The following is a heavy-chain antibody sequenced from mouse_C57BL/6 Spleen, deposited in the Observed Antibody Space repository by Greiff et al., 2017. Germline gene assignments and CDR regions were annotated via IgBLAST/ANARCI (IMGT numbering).Heavy chain of an antibody. D-gene: IGHD2-4*01. Sequence: VQLQQSGPELVKPGASVKISCKASGYTFTDYYMNWVKQSHGKSLEWIGDINPNNGGTSYNQKFKGKATLTVDKSSSTAYMELRSLTSEDSAVYYCASGNDYDYWGQGTTLTVSS. CDR2: INPNNGGT. CDR1: GYTFTDYY. CDR3: ASGNDYDY. V-gene: IGHV1-26*01. J-gene: IGHJ2*01.